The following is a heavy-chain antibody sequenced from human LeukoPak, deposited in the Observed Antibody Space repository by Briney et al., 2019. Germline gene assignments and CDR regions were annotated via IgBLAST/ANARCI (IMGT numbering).Heavy chain of an antibody. V-gene: IGHV3-23*01. CDR3: AKGPLATVTIVYF. CDR2: TSGSGGNT. J-gene: IGHJ4*02. CDR1: GFTFNSYA. Sequence: GGPLTLPCAASGFTFNSYALMWAPQAPGKGVVGVSNTSGSGGNTYYAASVTGRITIARDNSKNTLYLQMNSLKAEATAVYYCAKGPLATVTIVYFRGQGTLVTVPS. D-gene: IGHD4-17*01.